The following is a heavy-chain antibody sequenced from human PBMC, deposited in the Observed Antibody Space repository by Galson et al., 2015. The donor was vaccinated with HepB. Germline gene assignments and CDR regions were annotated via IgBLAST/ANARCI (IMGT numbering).Heavy chain of an antibody. CDR3: TRGTFGGIGTDF. Sequence: SVKVSCKASGYTFNTHYIHWVRQAPGQGLDWMGIINPRDAKPTYEQNFQGRINMTTDTSTSTVYMELNSLTSEDTAVYFCTRGTFGGIGTDFWGRGTLVTVSS. J-gene: IGHJ4*02. V-gene: IGHV1-46*02. CDR1: GYTFNTHY. D-gene: IGHD3-16*01. CDR2: INPRDAKP.